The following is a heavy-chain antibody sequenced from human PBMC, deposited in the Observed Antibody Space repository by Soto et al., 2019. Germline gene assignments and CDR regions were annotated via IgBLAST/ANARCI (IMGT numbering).Heavy chain of an antibody. CDR3: ARERHDYGDDYFDY. CDR2: ISSSSSYI. Sequence: EVQLVESGGGLVKPGGSLRLSCAASGFTFSSYSMNWVRQAPGKGLEWVSSISSSSSYIYYADSVKGRFTISRDNAKNSLYLQMNSLRAEDTAVYYCARERHDYGDDYFDYWGQRTLVTVSS. CDR1: GFTFSSYS. D-gene: IGHD4-17*01. J-gene: IGHJ4*02. V-gene: IGHV3-21*01.